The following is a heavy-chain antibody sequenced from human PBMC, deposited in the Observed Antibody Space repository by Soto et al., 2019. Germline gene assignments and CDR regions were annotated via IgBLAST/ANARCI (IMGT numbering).Heavy chain of an antibody. CDR2: INPDGGST. J-gene: IGHJ5*02. D-gene: IGHD3-3*01. CDR3: ARGHVDTSDFGSGHADH. V-gene: IGHV1-46*03. Sequence: QVQLVQSGAELVKPGASVTVSCKISGYVFTHYYLHWVRQAPGQGLEWMGIINPDGGSTAYARKFQGRFTMTTDTSTNTVHLELRSLRSDDTAVYYCARGHVDTSDFGSGHADHWGQGTLVTVSS. CDR1: GYVFTHYY.